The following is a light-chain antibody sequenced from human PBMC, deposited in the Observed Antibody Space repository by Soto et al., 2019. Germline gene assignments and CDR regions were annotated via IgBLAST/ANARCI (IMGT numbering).Light chain of an antibody. CDR2: DAS. Sequence: AIQMTQSPSSLSAAVGDRVTITCRASQDVSSYLVWYQQKPGKAPKLLIYDASSLESGVPSRFSGSGSGTEFTLTISSLQPDDFATYYCQQYNSYPWTFGQGTKVEIK. CDR3: QQYNSYPWT. CDR1: QDVSSY. J-gene: IGKJ1*01. V-gene: IGKV1-13*02.